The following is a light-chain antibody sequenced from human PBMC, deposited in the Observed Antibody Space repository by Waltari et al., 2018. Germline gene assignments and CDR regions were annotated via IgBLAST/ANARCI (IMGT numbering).Light chain of an antibody. Sequence: HSALTQPPSAPGSPGQSFIIPCTATSSDIGGHNFVSWYQQHPGKAPKLIIYEVTKRPSGVPDRISASKSGNTASLTVSGLQADDEADYHCSSYTGSDWVFGGGTKLTVL. J-gene: IGLJ3*02. CDR2: EVT. CDR1: SSDIGGHNF. CDR3: SSYTGSDWV. V-gene: IGLV2-8*01.